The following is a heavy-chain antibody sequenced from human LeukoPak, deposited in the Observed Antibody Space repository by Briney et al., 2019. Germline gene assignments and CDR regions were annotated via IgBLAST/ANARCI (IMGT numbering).Heavy chain of an antibody. Sequence: SETLSLTCTVSGGSISSHYWGWIRQPPGKGLEWIGSIYYSGSTYYNPSLKSRVTISVDTSKNQFSLKLSSVTAADTAVYYCARDEWLYDYVWGSYRHHAFDIWGQGTMVTVSS. CDR2: IYYSGST. CDR1: GGSISSHY. V-gene: IGHV4-39*07. D-gene: IGHD3-16*02. J-gene: IGHJ3*02. CDR3: ARDEWLYDYVWGSYRHHAFDI.